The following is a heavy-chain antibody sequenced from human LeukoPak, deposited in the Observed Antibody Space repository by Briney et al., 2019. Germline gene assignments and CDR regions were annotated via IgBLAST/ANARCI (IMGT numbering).Heavy chain of an antibody. CDR3: ARRIEFGARPGFDP. Sequence: PSETLSLTCTVSGGSISSYWSWIRQPAGKGLEWIGRIYGSGTTTYNPSLKSRVSMSIDTSKNQFSLKLMSVTAADTAVYYCARRIEFGARPGFDPWGQGTLVTVSS. V-gene: IGHV4-4*07. CDR1: GGSISSY. J-gene: IGHJ5*02. D-gene: IGHD3-10*01. CDR2: IYGSGTT.